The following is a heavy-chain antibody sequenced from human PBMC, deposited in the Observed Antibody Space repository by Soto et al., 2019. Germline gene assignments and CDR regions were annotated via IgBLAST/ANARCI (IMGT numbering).Heavy chain of an antibody. J-gene: IGHJ4*02. CDR3: ARGPDRSGFYLFDF. V-gene: IGHV1-69*13. CDR2: IIPISGTT. Sequence: GSSVKVSCKASGGTFSNHAISWVRQAPGQGPEWMGGIIPISGTTSYPQKFQGRVTISADESMTTAYMELSSLRSDDTAVYYCARGPDRSGFYLFDFWGQGTLVTVPS. CDR1: GGTFSNHA. D-gene: IGHD3-22*01.